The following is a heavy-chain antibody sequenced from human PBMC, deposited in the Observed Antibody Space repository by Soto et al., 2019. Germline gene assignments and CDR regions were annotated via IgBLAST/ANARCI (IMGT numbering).Heavy chain of an antibody. V-gene: IGHV3-48*01. D-gene: IGHD6-19*01. CDR2: ISSSSSST. CDR3: ARAYSSGWFDY. J-gene: IGHJ4*02. Sequence: PGGSLRLSCAASVFTFSSYAMSWVRQAPGKGLEWVSAISSSSSSTNYAESVKGRFTISRDNAKNSLYLQMNSLRAEDTAVYYCARAYSSGWFDYWGQGTLVTVSS. CDR1: VFTFSSYA.